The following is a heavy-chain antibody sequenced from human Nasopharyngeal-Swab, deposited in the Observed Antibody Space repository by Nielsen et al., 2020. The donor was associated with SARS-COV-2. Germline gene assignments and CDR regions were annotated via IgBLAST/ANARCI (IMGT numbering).Heavy chain of an antibody. CDR1: GYSFTSYW. CDR2: IYLGDSDT. CDR3: ARDEGVYSSSSRGAFDI. Sequence: GESLKISCKGSGYSFTSYWIGWVRQMPGKGLEWMGIIYLGDSDTRYSPSFQGQVTISADKSISTAYLQWSSLKASDTAMYYCARDEGVYSSSSRGAFDIWGQGTMVTVSS. J-gene: IGHJ3*02. V-gene: IGHV5-51*01. D-gene: IGHD6-6*01.